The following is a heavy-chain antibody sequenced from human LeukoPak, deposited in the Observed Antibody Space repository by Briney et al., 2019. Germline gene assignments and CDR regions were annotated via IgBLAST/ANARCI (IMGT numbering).Heavy chain of an antibody. V-gene: IGHV3-21*01. CDR1: GFTFSSYS. J-gene: IGHJ6*02. CDR3: ARELGDCTGGSCFYYGMDV. Sequence: GGSLRLSCAASGFTFSSYSMTWVRQAPGKGLEWVSSISSSSSYIFYADSVKGRFTISRDNAKNSLYLQMNSLRAEDTAVYYCARELGDCTGGSCFYYGMDVWGQGTTVTVSS. CDR2: ISSSSSYI. D-gene: IGHD2-15*01.